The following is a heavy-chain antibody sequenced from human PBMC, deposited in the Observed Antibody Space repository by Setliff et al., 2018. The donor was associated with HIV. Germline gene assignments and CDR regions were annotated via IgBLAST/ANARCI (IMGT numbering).Heavy chain of an antibody. V-gene: IGHV3-11*01. CDR2: ISGSGGVR. CDR1: GFSFSDYF. D-gene: IGHD3-10*01. CDR3: ARARGSVGYYGSGTMYHMDV. Sequence: GGSLRLSCAVSGFSFSDYFMTWIRQAPGKGLEWVSYISGSGGVRAYADSVKGRFTISRDNAKNSMYLQMNILRFEDTATYYCARARGSVGYYGSGTMYHMDVWGKGTTVTVSS. J-gene: IGHJ6*03.